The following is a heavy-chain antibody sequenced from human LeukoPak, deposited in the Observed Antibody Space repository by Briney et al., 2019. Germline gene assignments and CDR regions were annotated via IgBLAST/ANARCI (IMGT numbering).Heavy chain of an antibody. CDR3: ARDLGEGYYYGMDV. V-gene: IGHV4-59*12. CDR1: GGSISSYY. J-gene: IGHJ6*02. Sequence: SETLSLTCTVSGGSISSYYWSWIRQAPGKGLEWIGYIYYSGSTNYNPSLKSRVTISVDTSKNQFSLKLSSVTAADTAVYYCARDLGEGYYYGMDVWGQGSTVTVSS. CDR2: IYYSGST. D-gene: IGHD2-21*01.